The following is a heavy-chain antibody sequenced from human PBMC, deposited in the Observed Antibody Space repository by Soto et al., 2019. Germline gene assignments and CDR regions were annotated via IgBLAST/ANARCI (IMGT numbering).Heavy chain of an antibody. J-gene: IGHJ3*02. D-gene: IGHD2-21*02. CDR2: VYNSWNT. V-gene: IGHV4-59*01. CDR3: TRPNQGDYAFDI. CDR1: DGSISSYY. Sequence: ETLSLTCYVSDGSISSYYWSWIRQPPGKGLEWIGYVYNSWNTYYNPSLESRVTISVETSKNQISLKLRSVTAADTAVYYCTRPNQGDYAFDIWGQGTVVTVSS.